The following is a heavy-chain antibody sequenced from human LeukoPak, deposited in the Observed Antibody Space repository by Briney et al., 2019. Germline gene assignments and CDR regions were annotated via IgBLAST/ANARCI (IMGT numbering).Heavy chain of an antibody. D-gene: IGHD3-3*01. V-gene: IGHV3-33*01. CDR3: ARDWSPPYGMDV. Sequence: PGGSLRVSCAASGFTFSSDGMHCVRQAPGKGLEWVAVIWYDGSNKYYADSVKGRFTISRDNSKNTLYLQMNSLRAEDTAVYYCARDWSPPYGMDVWGQGTTVTVPS. J-gene: IGHJ6*02. CDR2: IWYDGSNK. CDR1: GFTFSSDG.